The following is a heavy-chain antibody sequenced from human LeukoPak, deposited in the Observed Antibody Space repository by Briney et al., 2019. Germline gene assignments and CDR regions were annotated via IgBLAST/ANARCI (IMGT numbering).Heavy chain of an antibody. D-gene: IGHD2-21*01. CDR3: ARGLWWSKYYFDY. CDR2: ISNSGETT. J-gene: IGHJ4*02. V-gene: IGHV3-23*01. Sequence: GGSLRLSCAASGFTFTNYAMSRVRQAPGKGLEFVSSISNSGETTNYADSVKGRFTISRDNSKNTLYLQMNSLRVEDTAVYYCARGLWWSKYYFDYWGQGTLVTVSS. CDR1: GFTFTNYA.